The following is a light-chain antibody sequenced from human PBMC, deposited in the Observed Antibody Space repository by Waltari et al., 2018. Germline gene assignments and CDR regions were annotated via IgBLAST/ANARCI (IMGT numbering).Light chain of an antibody. J-gene: IGKJ4*01. Sequence: DIQMTQSPSSLSASLRDRVTITCRASQNIGSYLNWYQQKPGKAPKLLIYAASRLRRGVPSRISGSGSGTEFTLTITSLQPEDFATYYCQQSSSIPLTFGGGTKVEIK. CDR1: QNIGSY. CDR3: QQSSSIPLT. V-gene: IGKV1-39*01. CDR2: AAS.